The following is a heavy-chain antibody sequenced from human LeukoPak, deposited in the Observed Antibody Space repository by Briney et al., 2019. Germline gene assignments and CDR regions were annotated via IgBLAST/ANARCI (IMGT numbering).Heavy chain of an antibody. Sequence: GRSLRLSCSASGLTFSTYAMHWLRQAPGKGLEWVAVTSHDGSKKNYADSVKGRFTISRDNPRNTLYLQMNSLRAEDTAVYFCAKRGVVIRVILVGFHKAAYYFDSWGQGALVTVSS. CDR3: AKRGVVIRVILVGFHKAAYYFDS. D-gene: IGHD3-22*01. V-gene: IGHV3-30*07. CDR2: TSHDGSKK. J-gene: IGHJ4*02. CDR1: GLTFSTYA.